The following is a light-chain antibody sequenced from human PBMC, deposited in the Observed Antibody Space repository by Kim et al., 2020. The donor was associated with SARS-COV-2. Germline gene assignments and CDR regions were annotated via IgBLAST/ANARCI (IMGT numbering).Light chain of an antibody. CDR3: GTWDSSLGAVV. V-gene: IGLV1-51*01. CDR1: SSNIGNKY. Sequence: GQRGTITSSGRSSNIGNKYVSGYQQLPKTAPKLLIYDNNERPSGIPGRFSGSNSGTSATLGITGLQTGDEADYYCGTWDSSLGAVVFGGGTQLTVL. J-gene: IGLJ2*01. CDR2: DNN.